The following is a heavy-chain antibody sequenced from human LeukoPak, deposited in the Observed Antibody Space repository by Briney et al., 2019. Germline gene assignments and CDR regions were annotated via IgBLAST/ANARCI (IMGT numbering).Heavy chain of an antibody. Sequence: GGSLRLSCTVSGFTASSNSTSWVRQAPGKGLEWVSFIHSGGNTLYSDSVKGRFTISRDNSKNTLYLRMNSLRAEDTAVYYCARRAGEYSHPYDYWGQGTLVTVSS. V-gene: IGHV3-53*01. CDR3: ARRAGEYSHPYDY. D-gene: IGHD4-17*01. CDR2: IHSGGNT. J-gene: IGHJ4*02. CDR1: GFTASSNS.